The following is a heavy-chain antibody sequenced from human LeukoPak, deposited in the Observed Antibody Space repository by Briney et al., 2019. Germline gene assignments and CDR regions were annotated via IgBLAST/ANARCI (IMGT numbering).Heavy chain of an antibody. D-gene: IGHD6-19*01. J-gene: IGHJ5*02. CDR2: ISGSGGST. V-gene: IGHV3-23*01. CDR1: GFTFSSYG. CDR3: AKARLPGIAVSGDH. Sequence: PGGSLRLSCAASGFTFSSYGMSWVRQAPGKGLEWVSAISGSGGSTYYADSVKGRFTMSRDNSKDTLFLQMNSLRVEDTAVYYCAKARLPGIAVSGDHWGQGILIIVSS.